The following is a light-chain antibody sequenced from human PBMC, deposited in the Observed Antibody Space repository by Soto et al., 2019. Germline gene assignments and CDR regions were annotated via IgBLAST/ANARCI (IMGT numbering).Light chain of an antibody. CDR2: DVT. J-gene: IGLJ1*01. Sequence: QSALTQPASVSGSPGQSITISCTGTSSDVGGFHYVSWYQQHPGKAPKLMIYDVTNRPSGVSYRFSGSKSGNTAFLTISGLQAEDEADYYCNSYTSSSTDVFGTGTKLTVL. CDR1: SSDVGGFHY. V-gene: IGLV2-14*03. CDR3: NSYTSSSTDV.